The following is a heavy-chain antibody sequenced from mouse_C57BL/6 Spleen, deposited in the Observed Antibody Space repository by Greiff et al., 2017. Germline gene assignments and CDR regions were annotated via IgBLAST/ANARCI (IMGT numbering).Heavy chain of an antibody. J-gene: IGHJ2*01. Sequence: VQLQQPGAELVKPGASVKLSCKASGYTFTSYWMHWVKQRPGQGLEWIGMIHPNSGSTNYNEKFKSKATLTVDKSSSTAYMQLSSLTSEDSAVYYCARERATVVAPLDYWGEGTTLTVSS. CDR2: IHPNSGST. V-gene: IGHV1-64*01. D-gene: IGHD1-1*01. CDR1: GYTFTSYW. CDR3: ARERATVVAPLDY.